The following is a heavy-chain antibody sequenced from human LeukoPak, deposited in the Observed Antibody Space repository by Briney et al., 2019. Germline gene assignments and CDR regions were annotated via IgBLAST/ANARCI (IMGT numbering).Heavy chain of an antibody. D-gene: IGHD6-13*01. CDR3: ARDLMGIAYRGAFYY. V-gene: IGHV3-11*01. J-gene: IGHJ4*02. CDR2: ISPSGTDI. CDR1: GFTFTDTY. Sequence: GGSLRLSCAVSGFTFTDTYMTWIRQAPGKGLESLSYISPSGTDISYADSVKGRFTISRDNAKNSLYLQMNSLRAEDTAVYYCARDLMGIAYRGAFYYWGQGTLVTVSS.